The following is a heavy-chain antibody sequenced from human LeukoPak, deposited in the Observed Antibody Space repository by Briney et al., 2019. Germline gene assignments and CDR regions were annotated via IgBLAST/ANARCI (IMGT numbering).Heavy chain of an antibody. CDR1: GGSISGSSYY. V-gene: IGHV4-39*01. J-gene: IGHJ4*02. CDR3: ARLRVQLWTDS. D-gene: IGHD1-1*01. Sequence: SETLSLICTVSGGSISGSSYYWGWIRQPPGKGLEWIGYVYYSGSTYYNPSLKSRVAISVDTSKSQFSLKLTSVSAADTAVYYCARLRVQLWTDSWGQGTLVTVSS. CDR2: VYYSGST.